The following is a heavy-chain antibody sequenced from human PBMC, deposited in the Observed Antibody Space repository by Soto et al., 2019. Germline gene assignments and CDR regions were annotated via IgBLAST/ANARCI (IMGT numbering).Heavy chain of an antibody. Sequence: QVQLQESGPGLVKPSQTLSLTCTVSGGSISSGCYYWSWIRQPPGKGLEWIGYIYYSGSTYYNPSLKSGVTKSVETSKKRFALKLSSVNAADTAVYYCAREGYCSGGSCYSRYYYYYMDVWGEGTTVTVSS. CDR1: GGSISSGCYY. CDR3: AREGYCSGGSCYSRYYYYYMDV. D-gene: IGHD2-15*01. V-gene: IGHV4-31*03. J-gene: IGHJ6*03. CDR2: IYYSGST.